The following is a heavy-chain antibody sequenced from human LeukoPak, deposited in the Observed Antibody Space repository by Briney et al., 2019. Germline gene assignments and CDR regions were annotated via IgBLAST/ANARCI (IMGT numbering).Heavy chain of an antibody. J-gene: IGHJ4*02. V-gene: IGHV3-66*01. CDR3: ARDIGVGATTTFDY. CDR2: IYSGGST. CDR1: GFTVSSNY. D-gene: IGHD1-26*01. Sequence: AGGSLRLSCAASGFTVSSNYMSWVRQAPGKGLEWVSVIYSGGSTYYADSVKGRFTISRDNSKNTLYFQMNSLRAEDTAVYYCARDIGVGATTTFDYWGQGTLVTVSS.